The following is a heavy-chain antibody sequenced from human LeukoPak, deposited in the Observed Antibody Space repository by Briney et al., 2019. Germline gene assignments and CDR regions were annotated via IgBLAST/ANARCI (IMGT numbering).Heavy chain of an antibody. D-gene: IGHD4-17*01. Sequence: SVKVSCMASGGTFSSYAISWVRQAPGQGLEWMGGIIPIFGTANYAQKFQGRVTITADESTSTAYMELSSLRFEDTAVYYCAREHPSGLRLNWFDPWGQGTLVTVSS. J-gene: IGHJ5*02. CDR1: GGTFSSYA. CDR3: AREHPSGLRLNWFDP. CDR2: IIPIFGTA. V-gene: IGHV1-69*01.